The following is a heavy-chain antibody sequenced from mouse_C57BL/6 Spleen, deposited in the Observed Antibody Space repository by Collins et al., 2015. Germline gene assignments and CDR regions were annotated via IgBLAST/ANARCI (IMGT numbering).Heavy chain of an antibody. CDR3: AQYGNYDAY. D-gene: IGHD2-1*01. CDR2: IHPNSGST. J-gene: IGHJ3*01. Sequence: PGQGLEWIGMIHPNSGSTNYNEKFKSKATLTVDKSSSTAYMQLSSLTSEDSAVYYCAQYGNYDAYWGQGTLVTVSA. V-gene: IGHV1-64*01.